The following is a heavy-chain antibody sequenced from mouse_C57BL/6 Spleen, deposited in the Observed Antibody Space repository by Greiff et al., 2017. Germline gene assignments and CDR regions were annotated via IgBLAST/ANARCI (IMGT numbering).Heavy chain of an antibody. CDR2: ISSGSSTI. CDR3: ARDSNYGDWYFDV. J-gene: IGHJ1*03. CDR1: GFTFSDYG. Sequence: KLVESGGGLVKPGGSLKLSCAASGFTFSDYGMHWVRQAPEKGLEWVAYISSGSSTIYYADTVKGRFTISRDNAKNTLFLQMTSLRSEDTAMYYCARDSNYGDWYFDVWGTGTTVTVSS. D-gene: IGHD2-5*01. V-gene: IGHV5-17*01.